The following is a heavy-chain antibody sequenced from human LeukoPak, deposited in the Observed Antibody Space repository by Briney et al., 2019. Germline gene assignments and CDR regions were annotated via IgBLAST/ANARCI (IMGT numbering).Heavy chain of an antibody. CDR2: ISWNSGSI. J-gene: IGHJ6*03. CDR1: GFTFDDYA. Sequence: GGSLRLSCAASGFTFDDYAMHWVRQAPGKGLEWVSGISWNSGSIGYADSVKGRFTISRDNAKNSLYLQMNSLRAEDMALYYCAKDSSSAGYLSYMDVWGKGTTVTVSS. D-gene: IGHD6-6*01. V-gene: IGHV3-9*03. CDR3: AKDSSSAGYLSYMDV.